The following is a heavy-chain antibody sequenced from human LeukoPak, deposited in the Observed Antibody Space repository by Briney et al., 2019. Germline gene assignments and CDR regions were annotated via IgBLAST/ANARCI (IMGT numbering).Heavy chain of an antibody. Sequence: SQTLSLTCAISGDSVSSNSAAWNWIRQSPSRGLEWLGRTYYRSKWYNDYAVSVKSRITINPDTSKNQFSLQLNSVTPEDTAVYYCAREWATEGSSWYDAFDIWGQGTMVTVSS. D-gene: IGHD6-13*01. CDR2: TYYRSKWYN. V-gene: IGHV6-1*01. CDR1: GDSVSSNSAA. J-gene: IGHJ3*02. CDR3: AREWATEGSSWYDAFDI.